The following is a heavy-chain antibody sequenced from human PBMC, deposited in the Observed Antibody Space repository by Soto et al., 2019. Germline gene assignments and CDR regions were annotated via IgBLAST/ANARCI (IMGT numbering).Heavy chain of an antibody. D-gene: IGHD3-16*01. J-gene: IGHJ5*02. CDR2: IIPVLATT. CDR3: ACNGGNFLRNCLAP. CDR1: AGTFPHYA. V-gene: IGHV1-69*01. Sequence: QVQLVQSGPEVRKPGSSVKVSCKASAGTFPHYALSWVRQAPGQGLEWMGGIIPVLATTTYAQKFQGRVSIGADESTSTAYIERSSLNSEDTAVYYCACNGGNFLRNCLAPWGQGTLVTVSS.